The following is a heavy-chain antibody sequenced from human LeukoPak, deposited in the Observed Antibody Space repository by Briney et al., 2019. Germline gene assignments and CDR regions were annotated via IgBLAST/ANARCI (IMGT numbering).Heavy chain of an antibody. V-gene: IGHV3-33*01. CDR3: ARARNNYDVSGYSALDY. CDR1: GLSFSSHG. J-gene: IGHJ4*02. Sequence: GTSLRLSCAASGLSFSSHGMHWVRQAQGKGLERVAVIWYDGTNENYSDSLRGRFTISRDNSKNTLYLQMNSLRAEDTAVYYCARARNNYDVSGYSALDYWGQGTLVTVSS. D-gene: IGHD3-22*01. CDR2: IWYDGTNE.